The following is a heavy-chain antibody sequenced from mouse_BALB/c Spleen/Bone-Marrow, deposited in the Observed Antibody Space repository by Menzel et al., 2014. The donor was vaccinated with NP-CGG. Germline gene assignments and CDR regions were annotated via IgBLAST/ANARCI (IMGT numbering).Heavy chain of an antibody. CDR2: INPGSGST. CDR3: ARYDSYFDY. J-gene: IGHJ2*01. CDR1: GYAFTDYL. V-gene: IGHV1-54*01. Sequence: VKLQESGAELVRPGTSVKVSCKASGYAFTDYLMEWLKQRPGQGLEWIGVINPGSGSTNYNEKFKDKATLTADKSSSTAYMQLSSLTSDDSAVYFRARYDSYFDYWGQGTVLTVSS. D-gene: IGHD2-3*01.